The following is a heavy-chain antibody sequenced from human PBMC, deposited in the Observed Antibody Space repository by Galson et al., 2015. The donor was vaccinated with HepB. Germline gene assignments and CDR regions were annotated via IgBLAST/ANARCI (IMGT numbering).Heavy chain of an antibody. CDR2: ISSSGSTI. J-gene: IGHJ4*02. CDR3: ASSSSSPTYFDY. D-gene: IGHD6-13*01. V-gene: IGHV3-11*01. CDR1: GFTFSDYC. Sequence: LRLSCAASGFTFSDYCMSWIRQAPGKGLEWVSYISSSGSTIYYADSVKGRFTISRDNAKNSLYLQMNSLRAEDTAVYYCASSSSSPTYFDYWGQGTLVTVSS.